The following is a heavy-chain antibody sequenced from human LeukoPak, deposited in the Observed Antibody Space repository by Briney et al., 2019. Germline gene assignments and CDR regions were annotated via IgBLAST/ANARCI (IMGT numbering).Heavy chain of an antibody. CDR1: GGTFSSYA. CDR2: IIPIFGAA. Sequence: GSSVKVSCKASGGTFSSYAISWVRQAPGQGLEWMGGIIPIFGAANYAQNFQGRVTIIADESTSTAYMELSSLRFEDTAVYYCARGGFGELPEFDIWGQGTMVTVSS. V-gene: IGHV1-69*01. J-gene: IGHJ3*02. D-gene: IGHD3-10*01. CDR3: ARGGFGELPEFDI.